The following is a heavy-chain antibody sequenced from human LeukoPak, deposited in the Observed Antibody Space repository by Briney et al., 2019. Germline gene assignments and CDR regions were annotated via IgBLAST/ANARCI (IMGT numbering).Heavy chain of an antibody. V-gene: IGHV4-59*06. CDR1: GDSISRYS. CDR2: IYHSGST. Sequence: PSETLSLTCSVSGDSISRYSWSWIRQSAGKGLEWIGYIYHSGSTYYNPSLKSRVTISVDRSKNQFSLKLSSVTAADTAVYYCARTIAARPRAAHFDYWGQGTLVTVSS. J-gene: IGHJ4*02. D-gene: IGHD6-6*01. CDR3: ARTIAARPRAAHFDY.